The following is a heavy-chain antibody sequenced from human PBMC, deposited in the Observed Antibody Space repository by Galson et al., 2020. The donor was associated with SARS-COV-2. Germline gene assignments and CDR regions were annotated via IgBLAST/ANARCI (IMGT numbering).Heavy chain of an antibody. D-gene: IGHD6-13*01. CDR2: IITLFGEP. J-gene: IGHJ5*02. CDR3: VAASTSMTAPAACDP. V-gene: IGHV1-69*13. Sequence: SVKVSCKASGASFSRYDFNWVRQAPGQGLEWMGGIITLFGEPKYAQRFQGRLTITADESTSTAYMELTSLKSEDTAVYYCVAASTSMTAPAACDPWGQGTLVTVSS. CDR1: GASFSRYD.